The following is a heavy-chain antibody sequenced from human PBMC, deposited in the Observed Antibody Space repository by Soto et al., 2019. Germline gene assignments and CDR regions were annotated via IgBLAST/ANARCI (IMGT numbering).Heavy chain of an antibody. Sequence: GESLKISCKGSGYCFSIHWVALLRHMPGKGLEWVGIIYPGNSNTMYSPSFQVQVTISSDTALSTTYLQWDTLKPSDTAIYFCASDSHCDGGNCPMGGFDMWGQGTMVTVSS. CDR2: IYPGNSNT. CDR1: GYCFSIHW. V-gene: IGHV5-51*01. D-gene: IGHD2-15*01. CDR3: ASDSHCDGGNCPMGGFDM. J-gene: IGHJ3*02.